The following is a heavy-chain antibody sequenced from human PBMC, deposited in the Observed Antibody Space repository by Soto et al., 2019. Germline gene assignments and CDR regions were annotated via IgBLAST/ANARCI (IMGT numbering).Heavy chain of an antibody. CDR2: IIAIFDKA. V-gene: IGHV1-69*12. CDR3: TREAHGGNFES. J-gene: IGHJ4*02. Sequence: QVQLVQSGAEVKKPGSSVKVSCKVSGGRFNTNAISSLRQAPGQGLEWMGGIIAIFDKANYAQKFQDRVTMAADESTSTAYMELSSLRSDDTAVYFCTREAHGGNFESWGQGTLVTVSS. D-gene: IGHD2-15*01. CDR1: GGRFNTNA.